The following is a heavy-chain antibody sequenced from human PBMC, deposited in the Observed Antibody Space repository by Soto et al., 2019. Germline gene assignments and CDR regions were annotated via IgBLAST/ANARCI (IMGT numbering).Heavy chain of an antibody. Sequence: GSLRLSCAASGFTFSSYAMSWVRQAPGKGLEWVSAISGSGGTTYYADSVKGRFTISRGNSQNTLYLQMNSLRAEDTAVYYCAKDYGGNPFDYWGQGTLVTVSS. V-gene: IGHV3-23*01. J-gene: IGHJ4*02. D-gene: IGHD4-17*01. CDR2: ISGSGGTT. CDR3: AKDYGGNPFDY. CDR1: GFTFSSYA.